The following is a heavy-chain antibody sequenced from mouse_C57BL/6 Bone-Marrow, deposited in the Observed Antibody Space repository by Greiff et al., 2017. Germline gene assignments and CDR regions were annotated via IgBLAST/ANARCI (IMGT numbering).Heavy chain of an antibody. D-gene: IGHD4-1*02. V-gene: IGHV2-2*01. CDR1: GFSLTSYG. CDR2: IWSGGST. J-gene: IGHJ3*01. CDR3: ARYQLAWFAY. Sequence: VKLVESGPGLVQPSQSLSITCTVSGFSLTSYGVHWVRQSPGKGLEWLGVIWSGGSTDYNAAFISRLSISKDNSKSQVFFKMNSLQADDTAIYYCARYQLAWFAYWGQGTLVTVSA.